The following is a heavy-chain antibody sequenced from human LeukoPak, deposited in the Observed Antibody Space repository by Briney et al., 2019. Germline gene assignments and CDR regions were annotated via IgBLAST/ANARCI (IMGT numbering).Heavy chain of an antibody. Sequence: PSETLSLTCAVSGGSICSGSYYWSWIRQHPGRGLEWIGYIYYSGSTYYNPSLKSRVTISVDTSKNQFSLKLSSVTAADTAVYYCARDGPYYDSSGYPVFIQGGQGTLVTVSS. D-gene: IGHD3-22*01. CDR3: ARDGPYYDSSGYPVFIQ. CDR2: IYYSGST. CDR1: GGSICSGSYY. V-gene: IGHV4-31*11. J-gene: IGHJ4*02.